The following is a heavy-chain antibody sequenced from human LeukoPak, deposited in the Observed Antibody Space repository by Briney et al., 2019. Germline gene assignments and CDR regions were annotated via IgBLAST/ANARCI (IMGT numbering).Heavy chain of an antibody. V-gene: IGHV3-23*01. CDR2: I. CDR3: AKDGRSTTPGY. CDR1: GLTSSSYA. D-gene: IGHD2-2*01. J-gene: IGHJ4*02. Sequence: GGSLRLSCAASGLTSSSYAMSWVRQAPGKGLEWVSGIKGRFTISRDNSKNTLYLQMNSLRAEDTAVYYCAKDGRSTTPGYWGQGTLVTVSS.